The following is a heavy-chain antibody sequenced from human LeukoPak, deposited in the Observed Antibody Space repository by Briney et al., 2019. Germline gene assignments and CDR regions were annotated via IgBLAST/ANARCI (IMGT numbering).Heavy chain of an antibody. CDR2: NNHSGST. J-gene: IGHJ5*02. CDR1: SGSFTGYF. Sequence: SETLSLTCAVYSGSFTGYFWSWIRQPPGKGLEWIGENNHSGSTNYNPSLKSRVTISVDTSKNQFSLKLTSVTAADTAVYYCARYRSYCTSTTCYRDWFDPWGQGTLVTVSS. CDR3: ARYRSYCTSTTCYRDWFDP. V-gene: IGHV4-34*01. D-gene: IGHD2-2*01.